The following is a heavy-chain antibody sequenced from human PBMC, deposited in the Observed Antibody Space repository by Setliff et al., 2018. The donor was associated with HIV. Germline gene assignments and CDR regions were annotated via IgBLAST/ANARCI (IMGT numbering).Heavy chain of an antibody. V-gene: IGHV4-34*01. D-gene: IGHD2-2*01. J-gene: IGHJ4*02. CDR2: INHSGST. CDR1: GGSFSGYY. CDR3: ARRAYCSSTTCFDN. Sequence: PSETLSLTCAVYGGSFSGYYWSWIRQPPGKGLEWIGEINHSGSTNYNPSLKSRVTISRDTSKNTLYLQMNSLRAEDTAVYYGARRAYCSSTTCFDNWGQGTLVTVSS.